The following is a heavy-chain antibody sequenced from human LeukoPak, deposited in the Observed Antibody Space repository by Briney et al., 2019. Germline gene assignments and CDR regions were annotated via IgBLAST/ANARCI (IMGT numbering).Heavy chain of an antibody. J-gene: IGHJ4*02. CDR3: ARGRAFGYCSSTSCSYFDPGFDY. V-gene: IGHV4-31*03. CDR1: GGSISSGGYY. Sequence: SETLSLTCTVSGGSISSGGYYWSWIRQHPGKGLEWIGYIYYSGSTYYNPSLKSRVTISVDTSKNQFSLKLSSVTAADTAVYYCARGRAFGYCSSTSCSYFDPGFDYWGQGTLVTVSS. CDR2: IYYSGST. D-gene: IGHD2-2*01.